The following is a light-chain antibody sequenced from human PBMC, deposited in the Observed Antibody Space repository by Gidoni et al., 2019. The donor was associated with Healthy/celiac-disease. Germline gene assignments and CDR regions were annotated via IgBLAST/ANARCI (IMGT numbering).Light chain of an antibody. Sequence: EIVMTQSPATLSVSPGERATLSCRASQSVSSNLAWYKQKPGQAPRLLIYVASTRATGIPGRFSGSGYGTEFTLTISSLQSEDFAVYYCQQYNNWPQTFGQGTKLEIK. V-gene: IGKV3-15*01. CDR2: VAS. J-gene: IGKJ2*01. CDR1: QSVSSN. CDR3: QQYNNWPQT.